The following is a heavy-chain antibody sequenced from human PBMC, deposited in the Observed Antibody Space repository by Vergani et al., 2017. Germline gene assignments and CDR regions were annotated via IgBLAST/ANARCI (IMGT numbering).Heavy chain of an antibody. V-gene: IGHV1-69*18. D-gene: IGHD4-23*01. Sequence: QVQLVQSGAEVKKPGSSVKVSCKASGGTFSSYAISWVRQAPGQGLEWMGRIIPIFGTANYAQKFQGRVTITADESTSTAYMELSSLRSEDTAVYYWSRSRWSEHDYGGEFDYWGQGTLVTVSS. CDR1: GGTFSSYA. J-gene: IGHJ4*02. CDR2: IIPIFGTA. CDR3: SRSRWSEHDYGGEFDY.